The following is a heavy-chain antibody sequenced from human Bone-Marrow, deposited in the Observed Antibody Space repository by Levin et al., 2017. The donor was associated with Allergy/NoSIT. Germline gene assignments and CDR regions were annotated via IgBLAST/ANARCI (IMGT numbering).Heavy chain of an antibody. CDR2: ISNSGSWK. CDR1: GFTFSTYS. J-gene: IGHJ4*02. V-gene: IGHV3-21*01. D-gene: IGHD2-2*01. Sequence: PGGSLRLSCAASGFTFSTYSMIWVRQAPGQGLEWVSSISNSGSWKTYADSMEGRFTISRDNTKKSLYLEMDSLRAEDTALYYCATIAPGDYWGQGTLVTVSS. CDR3: ATIAPGDY.